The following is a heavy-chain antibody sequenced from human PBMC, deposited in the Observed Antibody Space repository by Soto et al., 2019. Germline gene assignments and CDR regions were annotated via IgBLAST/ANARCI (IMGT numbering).Heavy chain of an antibody. CDR2: INPNSGGT. CDR1: GYTFSGYY. J-gene: IGHJ6*02. V-gene: IGHV1-2*02. Sequence: VKVSCKASGYTFSGYYIHWLRQAPGQGLEWMGWINPNSGGTNYAQKFQGRVTVTRDTPTSTAYMELSRLTSDDTAVYYCARSLTEGYCTITGCYTRPLYGMDVWGQGTTVTVSS. D-gene: IGHD2-2*02. CDR3: ARSLTEGYCTITGCYTRPLYGMDV.